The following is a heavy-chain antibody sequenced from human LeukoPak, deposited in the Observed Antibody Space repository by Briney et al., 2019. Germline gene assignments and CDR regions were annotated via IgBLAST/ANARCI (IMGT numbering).Heavy chain of an antibody. D-gene: IGHD2-2*01. CDR3: ARELGYCRSTSCYGNWFDP. J-gene: IGHJ5*02. CDR2: IFHSGST. V-gene: IGHV4-4*02. Sequence: SETLSLTCTVSSGSIFNNNWWSWVRQPPGKGLEWIGQIFHSGSTSYSPSLKSRVTISMDKSKNQISLRLTSVTAADTAVYYCARELGYCRSTSCYGNWFDPWGQGTLVTVSS. CDR1: SGSIFNNNW.